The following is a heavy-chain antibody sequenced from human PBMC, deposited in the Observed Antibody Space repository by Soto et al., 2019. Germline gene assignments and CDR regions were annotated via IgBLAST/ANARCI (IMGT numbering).Heavy chain of an antibody. J-gene: IGHJ4*02. V-gene: IGHV3-23*01. CDR2: ISGSGDYT. Sequence: EVQLLESGGGLVQPGGSLRLSCAASGFTFDSYAMNWVRQAPGKGLEWVSTISGSGDYTHYADSVKGRFTISRDNSKNMMYLQMNSLRADDTAVYYCAKNRGLQYYFDYWGQGNLVTVSS. CDR1: GFTFDSYA. CDR3: AKNRGLQYYFDY.